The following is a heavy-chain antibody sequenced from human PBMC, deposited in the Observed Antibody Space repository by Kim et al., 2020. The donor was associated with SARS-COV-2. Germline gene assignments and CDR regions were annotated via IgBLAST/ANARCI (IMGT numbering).Heavy chain of an antibody. CDR3: VRDGVGTTAFKGAFDV. Sequence: GGSLRLSCVASGFTFSSVGMHWVRQAPGKGLECVALILYNGNDKYYVDSVKGRFTISRDNSKNTVYLQMNSLRAEDTAVYYCVRDGVGTTAFKGAFDVRGQGTIVTVSS. CDR1: GFTFSSVG. D-gene: IGHD2-21*02. V-gene: IGHV3-33*01. CDR2: ILYNGNDK. J-gene: IGHJ3*01.